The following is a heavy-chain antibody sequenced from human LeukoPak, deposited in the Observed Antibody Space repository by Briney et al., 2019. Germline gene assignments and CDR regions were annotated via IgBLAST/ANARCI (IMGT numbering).Heavy chain of an antibody. D-gene: IGHD5-18*01. CDR3: ARLYGYLGGSDWFDP. J-gene: IGHJ5*02. Sequence: SETLSLTCAVYGGSFSGYYWSWIRQPPGKGLEWIGEINHSGSTNYNPSLKGRVTISVDTSKNQFSLKLSSVTAADTAVYYCARLYGYLGGSDWFDPWGQGTLVTVSS. V-gene: IGHV4-34*01. CDR2: INHSGST. CDR1: GGSFSGYY.